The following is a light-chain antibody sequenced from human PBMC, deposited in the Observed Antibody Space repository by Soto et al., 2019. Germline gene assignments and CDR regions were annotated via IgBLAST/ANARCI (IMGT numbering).Light chain of an antibody. J-gene: IGLJ1*01. CDR3: SSYGSTSPRYG. CDR1: SSDVGGYNY. Sequence: QSVLTQPASVSGSPGQSITISCTGTSSDVGGYNYVSWYPQHPGKAPKLMIYEVSNRPSGVSNRFSGSKSANTASLTISGLQAEDEADYFCSSYGSTSPRYGFGTGTKVTVL. CDR2: EVS. V-gene: IGLV2-14*01.